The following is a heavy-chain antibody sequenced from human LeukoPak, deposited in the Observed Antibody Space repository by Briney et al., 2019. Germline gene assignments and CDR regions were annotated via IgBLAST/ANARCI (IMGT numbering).Heavy chain of an antibody. D-gene: IGHD3-3*01. V-gene: IGHV4-34*01. CDR1: GGSFSGYY. Sequence: SDTLSLTCAVYGGSFSGYYWSWIRQPPGKGREWIGEINHSGSTNYNPSLKSRVTISVDTSKNQFSLKLSSVTAADTAVYYCARGRVDFWSALTPSYYYYYYMDVWGKGTTVTVSS. CDR2: INHSGST. J-gene: IGHJ6*03. CDR3: ARGRVDFWSALTPSYYYYYYMDV.